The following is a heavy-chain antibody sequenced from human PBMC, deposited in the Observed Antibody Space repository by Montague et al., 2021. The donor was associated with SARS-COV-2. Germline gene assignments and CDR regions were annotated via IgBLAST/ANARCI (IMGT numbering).Heavy chain of an antibody. D-gene: IGHD3-10*01. V-gene: IGHV4-34*01. CDR1: GGSFSTYS. CDR2: IHHGGST. J-gene: IGHJ6*03. Sequence: SETLSLPCAVHGGSFSTYSWNWIRQPPGKGLEWIGEIHHGGSTNYNPSLKSRVTISADTSKNQFSLKLTCVAAADTAVYYCARLGDGVVPSPILGVGPYYSYYYMDVWGKGTTVTVSS. CDR3: ARLGDGVVPSPILGVGPYYSYYYMDV.